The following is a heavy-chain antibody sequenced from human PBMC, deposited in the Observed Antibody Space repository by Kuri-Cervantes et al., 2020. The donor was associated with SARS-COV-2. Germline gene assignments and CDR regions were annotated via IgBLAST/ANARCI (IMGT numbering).Heavy chain of an antibody. CDR3: TRDDFWSGYYRD. J-gene: IGHJ4*02. CDR1: GFTFGDYA. Sequence: GESLKISCTASGFTFGDYAMSWVRQAPGKGLEWVSFIRSKAYGGTTEYAASVKGRFTISRDDSKSIAYLQMNSLKTEDTAVYYCTRDDFWSGYYRDWGQGTLVTVSS. D-gene: IGHD3-3*01. CDR2: IRSKAYGGTT. V-gene: IGHV3-49*04.